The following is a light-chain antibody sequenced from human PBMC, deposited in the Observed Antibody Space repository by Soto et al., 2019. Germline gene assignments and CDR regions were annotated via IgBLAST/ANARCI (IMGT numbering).Light chain of an antibody. CDR2: EGT. J-gene: IGLJ2*01. V-gene: IGLV2-23*01. CDR3: SSYAGRLV. Sequence: QSALTQPGSVSGSPGQSITISCTGTSSDVGSYNLVSWYQQHPGKAPKLMIYEGTNRPSGVSNRFSGSKSGNTASLTISGLQAEDEAHYYCSSYAGRLVFGGGTKLTVL. CDR1: SSDVGSYNL.